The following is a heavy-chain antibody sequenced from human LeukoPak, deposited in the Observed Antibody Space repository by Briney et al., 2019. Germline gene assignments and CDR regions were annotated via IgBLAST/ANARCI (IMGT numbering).Heavy chain of an antibody. CDR2: ISGSGGST. CDR3: AKGGYSSSWYYFDS. CDR1: GFTFSSYA. J-gene: IGHJ4*02. D-gene: IGHD6-13*01. Sequence: PGGSLRPSCAASGFTFSSYAMSWVRQAPGKGLEWVSAISGSGGSTYYADSVKGRFTISRDNSKNTLYLQMNSLRAEDTAVYYCAKGGYSSSWYYFDSWGQGTLVTVSS. V-gene: IGHV3-23*01.